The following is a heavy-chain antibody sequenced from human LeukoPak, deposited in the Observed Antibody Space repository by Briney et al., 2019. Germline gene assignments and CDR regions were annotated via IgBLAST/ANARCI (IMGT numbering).Heavy chain of an antibody. CDR1: GDSRSSNSGS. V-gene: IGHV6-1*01. Sequence: SQTLSLSCAISGDSRSSNSGSRNSIRPSPSRGPEWLGKTYYRSKWYDDFAVSVKSRITTNPNTSRNQFSLQLKAGTPEDTAVYYCARADTSAFDYWGQVTLVTVSS. D-gene: IGHD3-16*01. CDR3: ARADTSAFDY. CDR2: TYYRSKWYD. J-gene: IGHJ4*02.